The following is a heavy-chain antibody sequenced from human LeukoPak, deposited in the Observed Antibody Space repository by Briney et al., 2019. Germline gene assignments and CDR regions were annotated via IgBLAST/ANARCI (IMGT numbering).Heavy chain of an antibody. CDR3: ARDGPRIAALGEDFDY. CDR1: GYTFTSYY. J-gene: IGHJ4*02. CDR2: INPSGGST. D-gene: IGHD6-6*01. V-gene: IGHV1-46*01. Sequence: ASVKGSCKASGYTFTSYYMHWVRQAPGQGLEWMGIINPSGGSTSYAQKFQGRVTMTRDTSTSTVYMELSSLRSEDTAVYYCARDGPRIAALGEDFDYWGQGTLVTVSS.